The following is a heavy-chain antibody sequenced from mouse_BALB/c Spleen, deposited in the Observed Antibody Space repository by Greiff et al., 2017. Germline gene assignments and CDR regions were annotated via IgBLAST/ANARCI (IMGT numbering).Heavy chain of an antibody. Sequence: EVKLVESGPSLVKPSQTLSLTCSVTGDSITSGYWNWIRKFPGNKLEYMGYISYSGSTYYNPSLKSRISITRDTSKNQYYLQLNSVTTEDTATYYCARYIDYDYAMDYWGQGTSVTDSS. CDR1: GDSITSGY. D-gene: IGHD2-4*01. J-gene: IGHJ4*01. V-gene: IGHV3-8*02. CDR2: ISYSGST. CDR3: ARYIDYDYAMDY.